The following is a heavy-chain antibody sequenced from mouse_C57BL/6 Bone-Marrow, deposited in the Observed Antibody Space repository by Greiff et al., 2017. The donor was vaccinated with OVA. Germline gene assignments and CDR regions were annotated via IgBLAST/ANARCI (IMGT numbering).Heavy chain of an antibody. CDR3: ARNNILLYYFDY. Sequence: VKVVESGPGLVQPSQSLSITCTVSGFSLTSYGVHWVRQSPGKGLEWLGVIWSGGSTDYNAAFISRLSISKDNSKSQVFFKMNSLQADDTAIYYCARNNILLYYFDYWGQGTTLTVSS. V-gene: IGHV2-2*01. CDR1: GFSLTSYG. J-gene: IGHJ2*01. CDR2: IWSGGST.